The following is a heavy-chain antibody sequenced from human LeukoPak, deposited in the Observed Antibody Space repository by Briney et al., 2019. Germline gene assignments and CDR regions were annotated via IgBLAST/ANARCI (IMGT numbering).Heavy chain of an antibody. CDR3: ARSPILTGYYQYYYYYGMDV. Sequence: SETLSLTCTVSGGSISSGGYYWSWIRQHPGKGLEWIGYIYYSGSTYYNPSLKSRVTISVDTSKNQFSLKLSSVTAADTAVYYCARSPILTGYYQYYYYYGMDVWGQGTTVTVSS. CDR2: IYYSGST. J-gene: IGHJ6*02. V-gene: IGHV4-31*03. D-gene: IGHD3-9*01. CDR1: GGSISSGGYY.